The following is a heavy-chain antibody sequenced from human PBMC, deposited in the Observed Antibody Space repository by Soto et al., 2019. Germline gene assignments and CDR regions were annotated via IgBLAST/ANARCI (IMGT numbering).Heavy chain of an antibody. J-gene: IGHJ2*01. D-gene: IGHD4-17*01. Sequence: QVTLKESGPVLVKPTETLTLTCTVSGFSLSNARMGVSWIRQPPGKALERLAHIFSNDEKSYSTSLKSRLTISKDTSKSQVVLTMTNMDPVDTATYYCARIDYGDRHYWYFDLWGRGTLVTVSS. CDR1: GFSLSNARMG. CDR3: ARIDYGDRHYWYFDL. CDR2: IFSNDEK. V-gene: IGHV2-26*01.